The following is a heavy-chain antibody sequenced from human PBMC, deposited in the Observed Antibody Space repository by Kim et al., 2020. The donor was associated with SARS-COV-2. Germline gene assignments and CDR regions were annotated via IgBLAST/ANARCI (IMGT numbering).Heavy chain of an antibody. Sequence: KYYVDSVKGRFTISRDNAKNALYLQMNSLRAEDTAVYYCARVGSNSWYFDYWGQGTLVTVSS. CDR2: K. V-gene: IGHV3-7*01. D-gene: IGHD6-13*01. CDR3: ARVGSNSWYFDY. J-gene: IGHJ4*02.